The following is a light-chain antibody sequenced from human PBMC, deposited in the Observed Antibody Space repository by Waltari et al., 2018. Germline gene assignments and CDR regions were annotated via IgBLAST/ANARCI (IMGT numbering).Light chain of an antibody. V-gene: IGKV3-20*01. Sequence: EIVLTQSSGTLSLSPGERATLSCRASQSFSSSYLAWYQQKPGQAPRLLIYGASSRAAGCPDRFSGSGSGTDFTLTISRLEPEDFAGYYCQQYGTSPPLTFGGGTKVEIK. CDR3: QQYGTSPPLT. CDR2: GAS. J-gene: IGKJ4*01. CDR1: QSFSSSY.